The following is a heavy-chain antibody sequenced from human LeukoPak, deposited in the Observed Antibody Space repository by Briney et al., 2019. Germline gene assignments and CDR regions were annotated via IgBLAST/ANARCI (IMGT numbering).Heavy chain of an antibody. V-gene: IGHV4-39*07. D-gene: IGHD2-15*01. J-gene: IGHJ6*02. CDR3: ARTNCSGGSCYSRRGYYYGMDV. CDR2: LYYTGSS. CDR1: GGSINSSSYY. Sequence: KPSETLSLTCTVSGGSINSSSYYWGWIRQPPGKGLEWIGSLYYTGSSFNNPSLKSRVTISVDTSKNQFSLKLSSVTAADTAVYYCARTNCSGGSCYSRRGYYYGMDVWGQGTTVTVSS.